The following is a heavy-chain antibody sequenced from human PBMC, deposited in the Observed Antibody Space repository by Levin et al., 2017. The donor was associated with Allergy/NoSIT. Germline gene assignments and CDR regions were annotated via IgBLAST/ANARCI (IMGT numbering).Heavy chain of an antibody. V-gene: IGHV4-31*03. J-gene: IGHJ6*03. D-gene: IGHD3-10*01. Sequence: SETLSLTCTVSGDSISSGNYYWSWIRQHPGKGLEWIGYIYYSGSAYYNPSLKSRVTISVDTSKNQFSLKLSSVTAADTAVYYCARGSPYYFGSGSYEYYYYMDVWGKGTAVTVSS. CDR1: GDSISSGNYY. CDR3: ARGSPYYFGSGSYEYYYYMDV. CDR2: IYYSGSA.